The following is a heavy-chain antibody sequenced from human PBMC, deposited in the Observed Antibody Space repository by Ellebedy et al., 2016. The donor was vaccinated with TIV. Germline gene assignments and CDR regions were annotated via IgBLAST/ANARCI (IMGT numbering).Heavy chain of an antibody. CDR2: IYYSGST. CDR1: GGSISSGDYY. Sequence: SETLSLTXTVSGGSISSGDYYWSWIRQPPGKGLEWIGYIYYSGSTYYNPSLKSRVTISVDTSKNQFSLKLSSVTAADTAVYYCARDRDIVATIEPDFGYWGQGTLVTVSS. J-gene: IGHJ4*02. V-gene: IGHV4-30-4*01. CDR3: ARDRDIVATIEPDFGY. D-gene: IGHD5-12*01.